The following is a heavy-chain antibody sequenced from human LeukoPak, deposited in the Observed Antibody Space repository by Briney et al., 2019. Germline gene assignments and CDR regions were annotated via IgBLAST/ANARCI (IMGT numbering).Heavy chain of an antibody. Sequence: SETLSLTCTVSGYSISSGCYWGWIRQTPGKGLEWIGYIYHGGRTDYNPSLKSRVTISVDQSKNQFSLKLSSVTAADTAVYYCARETSQKGAHYMDVWGKGTTVTISS. J-gene: IGHJ6*03. CDR3: ARETSQKGAHYMDV. V-gene: IGHV4-38-2*02. CDR2: IYHGGRT. D-gene: IGHD3-16*01. CDR1: GYSISSGCY.